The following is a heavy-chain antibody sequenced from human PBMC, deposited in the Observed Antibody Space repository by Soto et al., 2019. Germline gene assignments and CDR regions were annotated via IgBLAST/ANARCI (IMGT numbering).Heavy chain of an antibody. V-gene: IGHV3-30*03. D-gene: IGHD3-3*01. CDR2: ISFDGSSI. CDR1: GYTFSNCG. J-gene: IGHJ6*02. Sequence: GGSLRLSCAASGYTFSNCGIHWVRQAPGKVLEWVAVISFDGSSIHYADSVKGRFTISRDNSKNTLYLQMNSLRAEDTAVYYCARRGFWYDSYYCYGMDVWGQGTTVTVSS. CDR3: ARRGFWYDSYYCYGMDV.